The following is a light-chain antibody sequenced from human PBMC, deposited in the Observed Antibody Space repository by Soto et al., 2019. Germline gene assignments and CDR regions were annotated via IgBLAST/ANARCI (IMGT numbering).Light chain of an antibody. Sequence: SYELTQPPSVSVSPGQTASITCSGDKLGDKYACWYQQKPGQSPVLVIYQDSKRPSGIPERFSGSNSGNTATLTISGTQAMDEADYYCQAWDSSTHYVFGTGTKFTVL. CDR1: KLGDKY. V-gene: IGLV3-1*01. CDR3: QAWDSSTHYV. J-gene: IGLJ1*01. CDR2: QDS.